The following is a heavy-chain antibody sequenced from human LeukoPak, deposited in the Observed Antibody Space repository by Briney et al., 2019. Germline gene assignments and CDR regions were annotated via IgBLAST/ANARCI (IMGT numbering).Heavy chain of an antibody. CDR3: ARGGDILTGPPAFDI. D-gene: IGHD3-9*01. Sequence: GGSLKLSCAASGYTFSSYGMHWVRQAPGKGLEWVSYISRSSSTIYYAESVKGRFTISRDNAKNSLYLQMNSLRAEDTAVYYCARGGDILTGPPAFDIWGQGTMVTVSS. J-gene: IGHJ3*02. CDR2: ISRSSSTI. CDR1: GYTFSSYG. V-gene: IGHV3-48*04.